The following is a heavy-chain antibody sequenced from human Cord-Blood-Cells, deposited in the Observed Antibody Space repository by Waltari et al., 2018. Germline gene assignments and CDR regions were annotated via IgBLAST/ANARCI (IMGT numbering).Heavy chain of an antibody. CDR1: GRSFSRYY. J-gene: IGHJ3*02. CDR3: ARAGTVVAAFES. D-gene: IGHD2-15*01. CDR2: VNHSRST. Sequence: QVQLQQWGAGLLKPLETLSPTCAVHGRSFSRYYWRWIRQPPGKGLQWLREVNHSRSTNNDPSRKCRVTRTVDTSKNPFSLKLSSVTAADTAVYYCARAGTVVAAFESWGQGTRVTVSS. V-gene: IGHV4-34*01.